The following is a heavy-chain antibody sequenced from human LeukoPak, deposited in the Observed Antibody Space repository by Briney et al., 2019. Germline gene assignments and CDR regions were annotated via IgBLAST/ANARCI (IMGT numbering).Heavy chain of an antibody. CDR1: GGSISSSSYY. Sequence: SETLSLTCTVSGGSISSSSYYWGWIRQPPRKGLEWIGSIYYSGSTYYNPSLKSRVTISVDTSKNQFSLKLSSVTAADTAVYYCARTYYYDSSGYYYSQPNWFDPWGQGTLVTVSS. J-gene: IGHJ5*02. V-gene: IGHV4-39*07. CDR2: IYYSGST. CDR3: ARTYYYDSSGYYYSQPNWFDP. D-gene: IGHD3-22*01.